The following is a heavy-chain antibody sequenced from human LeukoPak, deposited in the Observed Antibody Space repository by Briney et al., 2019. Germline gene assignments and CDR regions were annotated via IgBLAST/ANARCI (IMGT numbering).Heavy chain of an antibody. CDR2: ISSTSRYI. CDR3: AREGLTCTSSSCQGATFDY. CDR1: QFTFSSYN. Sequence: GGSLRLSCAASQFTFSSYNMNWVRQAPGKGLEWVSSISSTSRYIYYADSVKGRFTISRDNAKNTLYLQMNSLGAEDTAVYYCAREGLTCTSSSCQGATFDYWDQGTLVTVSS. V-gene: IGHV3-21*01. J-gene: IGHJ4*02. D-gene: IGHD2-2*01.